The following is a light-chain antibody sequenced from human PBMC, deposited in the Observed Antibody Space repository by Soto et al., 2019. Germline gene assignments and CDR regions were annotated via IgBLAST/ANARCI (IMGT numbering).Light chain of an antibody. J-gene: IGKJ4*01. CDR3: LQNNSYPLI. V-gene: IGKV1-17*03. Sequence: DIQMTQSPSAMSASVGDRVTISCRASHNINYYLAWFQQKPGKVTKRLIYSASSLQSGVPSRFSGSGSGTEFTLTITGLHPEDSAIYYCLQNNSYPLIFGGGTKVQI. CDR2: SAS. CDR1: HNINYY.